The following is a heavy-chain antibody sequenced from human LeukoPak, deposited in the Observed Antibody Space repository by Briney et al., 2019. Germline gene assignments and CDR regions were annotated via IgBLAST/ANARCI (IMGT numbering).Heavy chain of an antibody. CDR2: ISSNGGST. D-gene: IGHD2-15*01. Sequence: PGTSLRLSCTASGFTFSRSAMHWVRQAPGKGLEYVSAISSNGGSTYYADSVKGRFTISRDNSKNTLYLQMSSLRAEDTAVYYCVKALGYCSGGSCLAFDIWGQGTMVTVSS. CDR3: VKALGYCSGGSCLAFDI. V-gene: IGHV3-64D*06. CDR1: GFTFSRSA. J-gene: IGHJ3*02.